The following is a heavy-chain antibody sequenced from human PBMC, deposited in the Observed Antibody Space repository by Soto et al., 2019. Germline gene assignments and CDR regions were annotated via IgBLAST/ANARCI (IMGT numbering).Heavy chain of an antibody. CDR1: GYTFTSSD. J-gene: IGHJ5*02. CDR3: ASGASP. CDR2: MNTNTGNT. Sequence: QVQLVQSGAEVKKPGASVKVSCKASGYTFTSSDINWVRQPTGQGLEWMGWMNTNTGNTGYAQKFQGSITLTRSTSISTAYLELSSLNSDDSAVYYCASGASPWGQGTLVTVSS. V-gene: IGHV1-8*01.